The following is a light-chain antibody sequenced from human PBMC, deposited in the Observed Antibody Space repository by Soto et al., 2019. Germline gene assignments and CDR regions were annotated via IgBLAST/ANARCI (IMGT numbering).Light chain of an antibody. Sequence: EIVMTQSPATLSVSPGERATLSCRASQSVSSNLAWYQQKPGQAPRLLIYGASTRATGIPARFSGSGSGTEFTLTTSSLLSEDFVVYYCQQYNNWPPYTFGQGTKLEIK. CDR1: QSVSSN. CDR2: GAS. CDR3: QQYNNWPPYT. V-gene: IGKV3-15*01. J-gene: IGKJ2*01.